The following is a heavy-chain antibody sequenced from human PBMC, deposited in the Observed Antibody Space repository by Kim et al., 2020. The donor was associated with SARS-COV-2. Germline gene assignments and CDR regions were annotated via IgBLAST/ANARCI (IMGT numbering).Heavy chain of an antibody. CDR3: ARGGTAMVTFWFDP. V-gene: IGHV4-39*07. D-gene: IGHD5-18*01. J-gene: IGHJ5*02. Sequence: NPSLKSRVTISVDTSKNQFSLKRGSVTAADTAVYYCARGGTAMVTFWFDPWGQGTLVTVSS.